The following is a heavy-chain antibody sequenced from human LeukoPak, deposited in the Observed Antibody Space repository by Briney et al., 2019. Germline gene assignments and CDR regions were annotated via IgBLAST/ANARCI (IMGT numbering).Heavy chain of an antibody. V-gene: IGHV3-23*01. CDR1: GFTFSTFA. CDR3: ANDIAAAHHFDY. J-gene: IGHJ4*02. D-gene: IGHD6-13*01. CDR2: IGGSGGGT. Sequence: GGSLRLSCAGSGFTFSTFAMSWVRQAPGKGLEWVSSIGGSGGGTYYADSVKGRFTISRDNSKNTLYLQMNSLRADDAAVYFCANDIAAAHHFDYWGQGTLVTVSS.